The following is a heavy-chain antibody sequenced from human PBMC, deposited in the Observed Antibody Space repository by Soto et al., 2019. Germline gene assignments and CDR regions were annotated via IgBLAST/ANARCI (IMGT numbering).Heavy chain of an antibody. CDR2: ISYDGSNK. Sequence: PGGSLRLSCAASGFTFSSYGMHWVRQAPGKGLEWVAVISYDGSNKYYADSVKGRFTISRDNSKNTLYLQMKSLRAEDTAVYYCAKESWDSSSWYRGAHYYYGMDVWGQGTTVTVSS. D-gene: IGHD6-13*01. V-gene: IGHV3-30*18. J-gene: IGHJ6*02. CDR1: GFTFSSYG. CDR3: AKESWDSSSWYRGAHYYYGMDV.